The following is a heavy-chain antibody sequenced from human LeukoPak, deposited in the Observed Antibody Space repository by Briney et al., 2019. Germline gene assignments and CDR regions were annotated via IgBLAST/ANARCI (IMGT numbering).Heavy chain of an antibody. CDR1: GGSISSGDYY. CDR2: IYYSGST. V-gene: IGHV4-30-4*01. D-gene: IGHD6-6*01. CDR3: ARHARGIAALVNWFDP. J-gene: IGHJ5*02. Sequence: SETLSLTCTVSGGSISSGDYYWSWIRQPPGKGLEWIGYIYYSGSTNYNPSLKSRVTISVDTSKNQFSLKLSSVTAADTAVYYCARHARGIAALVNWFDPWGQGTLVTVSS.